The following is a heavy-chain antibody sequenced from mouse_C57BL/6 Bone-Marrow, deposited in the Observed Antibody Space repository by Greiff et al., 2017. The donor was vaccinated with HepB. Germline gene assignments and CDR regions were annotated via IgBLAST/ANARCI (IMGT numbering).Heavy chain of an antibody. V-gene: IGHV1-50*01. CDR2: IDPFDSYT. J-gene: IGHJ1*03. D-gene: IGHD2-4*01. Sequence: QVQLQQPGAELVKPGASVKLSCKASGYTFTSYWMQWVKQRPGQGLEWIGEIDPFDSYTNYNQKFKGKATLTVDTSSSTAYMQLSSLTSEDSAVYYCARERVYDYGKEYFDVWGTGTTVTVSS. CDR1: GYTFTSYW. CDR3: ARERVYDYGKEYFDV.